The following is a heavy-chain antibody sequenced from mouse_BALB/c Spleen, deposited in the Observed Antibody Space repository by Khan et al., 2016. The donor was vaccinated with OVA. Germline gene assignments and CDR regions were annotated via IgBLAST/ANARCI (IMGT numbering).Heavy chain of an antibody. CDR2: ITSGGSYT. D-gene: IGHD1-1*01. CDR1: GFAFSSYS. CDR3: TRDRNYYGSSFYFDY. V-gene: IGHV5-6-4*01. J-gene: IGHJ2*01. Sequence: EVELVESGGGLVKPGGSLKLSCAASGFAFSSYSMSWVRQTPEKRLEWVATITSGGSYTYYPDSVKGRFTISRDNAKNTLYLQMSSLKSVDTAMYYCTRDRNYYGSSFYFDYWGQGTTLTVSS.